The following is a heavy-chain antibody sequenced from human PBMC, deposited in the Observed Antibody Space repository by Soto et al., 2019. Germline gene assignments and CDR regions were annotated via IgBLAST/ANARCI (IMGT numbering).Heavy chain of an antibody. Sequence: SETLSLTCAVSGGSISSYYWSWIRQPPGKGLEWIGYIYYSGSTNYNPSLKSRVTISVDTSKNQFSLKLSSVTAADTAVYYCARTLSARSWFDPWGQGTLVTVSS. J-gene: IGHJ5*02. CDR2: IYYSGST. CDR1: GGSISSYY. V-gene: IGHV4-59*08. CDR3: ARTLSARSWFDP. D-gene: IGHD3-16*01.